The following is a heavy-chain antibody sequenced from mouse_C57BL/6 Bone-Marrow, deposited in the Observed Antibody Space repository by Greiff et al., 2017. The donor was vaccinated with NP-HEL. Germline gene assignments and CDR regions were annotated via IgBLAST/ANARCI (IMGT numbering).Heavy chain of an antibody. J-gene: IGHJ2*01. V-gene: IGHV1-19*01. D-gene: IGHD2-3*01. CDR3: ARSPRWYYFDY. Sequence: EVQLQQSGPVLVKPGASVKMSCKASGYTFTDYYMNWVKQSHGKGLEWIGVINPYNGGTSYNQKFKGKATLTVDKSSSTAYMELNSLTSEDSAVYYCARSPRWYYFDYWGQGTTLTVSS. CDR2: INPYNGGT. CDR1: GYTFTDYY.